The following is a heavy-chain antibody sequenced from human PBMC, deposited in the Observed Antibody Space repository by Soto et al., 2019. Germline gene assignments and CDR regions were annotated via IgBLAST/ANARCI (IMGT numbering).Heavy chain of an antibody. V-gene: IGHV3-48*01. CDR1: GFTFSSYS. D-gene: IGHD2-15*01. Sequence: GSLRLSCAASGFTFSSYSMNWVRQAPGKGLEWVSYISSSSSTIYYADSVKGRFTISRDNAKNSLYLQMNSLRAEDTAVYYCARGVVVAAMADGAFDIWGQGTMVTVSS. CDR2: ISSSSSTI. CDR3: ARGVVVAAMADGAFDI. J-gene: IGHJ3*02.